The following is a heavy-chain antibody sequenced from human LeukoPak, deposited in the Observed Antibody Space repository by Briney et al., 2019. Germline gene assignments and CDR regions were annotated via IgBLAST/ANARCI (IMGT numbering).Heavy chain of an antibody. Sequence: GESLKISCKGSGYSFTSYWIVWVRQMPGKGLEWMGIIYPGDSDTRYSPSFQGQVTISADKSISTAYLQWSSLKASDTAMYYCAREPTVTTSYFDYWGQGTLVTVSS. J-gene: IGHJ4*02. CDR1: GYSFTSYW. V-gene: IGHV5-51*01. CDR3: AREPTVTTSYFDY. D-gene: IGHD4-17*01. CDR2: IYPGDSDT.